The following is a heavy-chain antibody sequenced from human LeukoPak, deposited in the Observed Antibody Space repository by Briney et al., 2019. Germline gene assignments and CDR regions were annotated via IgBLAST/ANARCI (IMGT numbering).Heavy chain of an antibody. V-gene: IGHV4-4*02. CDR1: GGSISSSNW. CDR2: IYHSGST. Sequence: SETLSLTCAVSGGSISSSNWWSWVRQPPGKGLEWIGEIYHSGSTNYNPSLKSRVTISVDKSKNQFSLKLSSVTAADTAVYYCARDRRFLEWPEGWFDPWGQGTLVTVSS. D-gene: IGHD3-3*01. J-gene: IGHJ5*02. CDR3: ARDRRFLEWPEGWFDP.